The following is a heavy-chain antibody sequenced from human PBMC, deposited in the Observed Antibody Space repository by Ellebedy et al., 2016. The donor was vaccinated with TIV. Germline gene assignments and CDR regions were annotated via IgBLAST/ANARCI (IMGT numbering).Heavy chain of an antibody. CDR2: ISWDGGST. J-gene: IGHJ4*02. CDR1: GFTFDDYA. CDR3: AKASEIEQGLYFDY. V-gene: IGHV3-43D*03. Sequence: GGSLRLSCAASGFTFDDYAMHWVRQAPGKGLEWVSLISWDGGSTYYADSVKGRFTISRDNSKNSLYLQMNSLRAEDTALYYCAKASEIEQGLYFDYWGQGTLVTVSS. D-gene: IGHD1-14*01.